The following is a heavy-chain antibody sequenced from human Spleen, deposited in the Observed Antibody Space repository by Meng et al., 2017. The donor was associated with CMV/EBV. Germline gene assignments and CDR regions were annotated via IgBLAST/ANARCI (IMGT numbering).Heavy chain of an antibody. Sequence: GGSLRLSCAASGFTLSSYWMSWVRQAPGKGLEWVANIKQDGSEKNYVDSVKGRFTISRDNAKNSLCLQMNSLRAEDTAVYYCARGITTDYWGQGTLVTVSS. D-gene: IGHD3-16*01. V-gene: IGHV3-7*01. J-gene: IGHJ4*02. CDR2: IKQDGSEK. CDR1: GFTLSSYW. CDR3: ARGITTDY.